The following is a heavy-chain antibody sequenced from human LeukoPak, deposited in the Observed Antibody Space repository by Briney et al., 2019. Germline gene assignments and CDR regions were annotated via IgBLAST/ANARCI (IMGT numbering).Heavy chain of an antibody. Sequence: GGSLRLSCAVSGFPFSIYEMNWVRQAPGKGLEWVSNIGSSGTTIYYADSVKGRFTISRDNAKSSLYLQMNSLRAEDTALYYCVRLRRNSDRSGYYYFYNYWGQGIQVTVSS. D-gene: IGHD3-22*01. CDR2: IGSSGTTI. V-gene: IGHV3-48*03. CDR1: GFPFSIYE. CDR3: VRLRRNSDRSGYYYFYNY. J-gene: IGHJ4*02.